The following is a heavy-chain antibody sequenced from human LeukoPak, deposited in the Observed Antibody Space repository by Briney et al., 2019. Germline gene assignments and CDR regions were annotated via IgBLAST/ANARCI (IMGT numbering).Heavy chain of an antibody. CDR2: ISAYNGNT. Sequence: GASVKVSCKASGYTFTSYGISWVRQAPGQGLEWMGWISAYNGNTNYAQKLQGRVTMTTDTSTNTAYVELRSLRSDDTAVYYCARDHYYGSGSPFDYWGQGTLVTVSS. J-gene: IGHJ4*02. D-gene: IGHD3-10*01. CDR3: ARDHYYGSGSPFDY. CDR1: GYTFTSYG. V-gene: IGHV1-18*04.